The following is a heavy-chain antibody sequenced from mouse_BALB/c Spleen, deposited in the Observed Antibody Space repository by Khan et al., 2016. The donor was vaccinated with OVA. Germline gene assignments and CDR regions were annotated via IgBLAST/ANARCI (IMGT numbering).Heavy chain of an antibody. CDR2: ISSGGSYT. J-gene: IGHJ3*01. D-gene: IGHD1-1*01. V-gene: IGHV5-6*01. CDR1: GFTFSTYG. Sequence: EVHVVESGGDLVKPGGSLKLSCAASGFTFSTYGMSWVRQTPDKRLEWVATISSGGSYTYYPDSVKGRFTISRDNAKNTLYLQMSSLKSEDTAMYYCARLAYYYNSEGFAYWGQGTLVTVSA. CDR3: ARLAYYYNSEGFAY.